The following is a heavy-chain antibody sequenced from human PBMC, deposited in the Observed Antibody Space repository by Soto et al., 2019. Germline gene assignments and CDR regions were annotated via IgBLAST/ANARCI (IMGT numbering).Heavy chain of an antibody. Sequence: GESLKISCRASGYRFTSYWIAWVRQMPGKGLEWVGIIYPDDSDIKYSPSFQGQVTISADRSNSIAYLQWRSLRASDTAMYFCVRHFDSSGYYPDYWGQGTQVTVSS. CDR2: IYPDDSDI. D-gene: IGHD3-22*01. CDR3: VRHFDSSGYYPDY. CDR1: GYRFTSYW. V-gene: IGHV5-51*01. J-gene: IGHJ4*02.